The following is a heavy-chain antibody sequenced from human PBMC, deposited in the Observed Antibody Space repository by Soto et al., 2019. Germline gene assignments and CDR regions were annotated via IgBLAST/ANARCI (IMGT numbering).Heavy chain of an antibody. V-gene: IGHV3-49*04. CDR1: GFTFGDYA. D-gene: IGHD3-22*01. J-gene: IGHJ3*02. Sequence: GGSLRLSCTASGFTFGDYAMSWVRQAPGKGLEWVGFIRSKAYGGTTEYAASVKGRFTISRDDSKSIAYLQVNSLKTEDTAVYYCTTSRLPLKSYYFDSTLSPKTHAFDIWGQGTMVPVS. CDR3: TTSRLPLKSYYFDSTLSPKTHAFDI. CDR2: IRSKAYGGTT.